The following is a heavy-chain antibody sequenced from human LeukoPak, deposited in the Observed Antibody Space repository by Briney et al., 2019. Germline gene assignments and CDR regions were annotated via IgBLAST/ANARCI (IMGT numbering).Heavy chain of an antibody. Sequence: PSETLSLTCAVYGGSFSGYYWSWIRQPPGKGLEWIGEISHSGSTNYNPSLKSRVTISVDTSKNQFSLKLSSVTAADTAVYYCARVYRQWLVYWGQGTLVTVSS. CDR2: ISHSGST. V-gene: IGHV4-34*01. CDR1: GGSFSGYY. D-gene: IGHD6-19*01. J-gene: IGHJ4*02. CDR3: ARVYRQWLVY.